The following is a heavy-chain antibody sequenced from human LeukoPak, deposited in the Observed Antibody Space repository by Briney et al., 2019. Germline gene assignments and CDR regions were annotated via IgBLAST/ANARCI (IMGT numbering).Heavy chain of an antibody. V-gene: IGHV3-11*01. CDR2: ISSSGSTI. D-gene: IGHD2-2*01. Sequence: GGSLRLSCAASGFTFSDYYMSWIRQAPGKGLEWVSYISSSGSTIYYADSVKGRFTISRDNAKNSLYLQMNSLRAEDTAVYYCAREEVVVPAVSYYYYGMDVWGQGTTVTVSS. J-gene: IGHJ6*02. CDR3: AREEVVVPAVSYYYYGMDV. CDR1: GFTFSDYY.